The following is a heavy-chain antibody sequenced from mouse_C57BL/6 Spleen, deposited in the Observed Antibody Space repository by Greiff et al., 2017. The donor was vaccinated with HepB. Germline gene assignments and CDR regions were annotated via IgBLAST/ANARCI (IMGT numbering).Heavy chain of an antibody. V-gene: IGHV1-26*01. J-gene: IGHJ4*01. CDR2: INPNNGGT. CDR1: GYTFTDYY. Sequence: EVQLQQSGPELVKPGASVKISCKASGYTFTDYYMNWVKQSHGKSLEWIGDINPNNGGTSYNQKFKGKATLTVDKSSSPAYMELRSLTSEDSAVYYCARGGFYSYAMDYWGQGTSFTVSS. CDR3: ARGGFYSYAMDY.